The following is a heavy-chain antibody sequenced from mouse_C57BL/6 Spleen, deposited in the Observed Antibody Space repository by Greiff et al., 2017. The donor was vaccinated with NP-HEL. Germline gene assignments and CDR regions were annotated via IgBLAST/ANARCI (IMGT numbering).Heavy chain of an antibody. CDR3: ARAFDYGSSYEAWCAY. CDR1: GFTFSSYG. CDR2: ISSGGSYT. J-gene: IGHJ3*01. V-gene: IGHV5-6*01. D-gene: IGHD1-1*01. Sequence: EVHLVESGGDLVKPGGSLKLSCAASGFTFSSYGMSWVRQTPDKRLEWVATISSGGSYTYYPDSVKGRFTISRDNAKNTLYLQRSSLKSEDTAMYYCARAFDYGSSYEAWCAYWGQGTLVTVSA.